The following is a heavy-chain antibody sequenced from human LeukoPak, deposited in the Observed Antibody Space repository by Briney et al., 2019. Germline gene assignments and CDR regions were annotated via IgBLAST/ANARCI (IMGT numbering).Heavy chain of an antibody. D-gene: IGHD2-15*01. Sequence: GGSLRLSCAASGFTVSSNYMSWVRQAPGKGLVWVSRINGDGSSTSFADSVKGRSTISRDNAKNTLYLQMNSLRAEDTAVYYCARIRCGGSCYFDAFDLWGQGTMVTVSS. CDR2: INGDGSST. J-gene: IGHJ3*01. CDR3: ARIRCGGSCYFDAFDL. CDR1: GFTVSSNY. V-gene: IGHV3-74*01.